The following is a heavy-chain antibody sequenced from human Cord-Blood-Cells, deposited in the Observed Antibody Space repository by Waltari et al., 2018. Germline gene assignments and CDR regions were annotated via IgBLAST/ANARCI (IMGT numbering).Heavy chain of an antibody. CDR3: ARAPDYGDYLGSAIDY. Sequence: QVQLQESGPGLVKPSQTLSLTCTVSGGSIRSGCYYWSWIRLHPGKGLEWIGYIYYSGSTYYNPSLKSRVTISVDTSKNQFSLKLSSVTAADTAVYYCARAPDYGDYLGSAIDYWGQGTLVTVSS. J-gene: IGHJ4*02. D-gene: IGHD4-17*01. CDR1: GGSIRSGCYY. CDR2: IYYSGST. V-gene: IGHV4-31*03.